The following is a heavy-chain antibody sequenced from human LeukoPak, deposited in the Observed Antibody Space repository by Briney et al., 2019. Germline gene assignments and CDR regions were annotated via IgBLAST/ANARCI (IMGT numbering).Heavy chain of an antibody. CDR1: GGSISSSSYY. V-gene: IGHV4-39*01. CDR3: ASEHSSSWYGAVSDWFDP. Sequence: SETLSLTCTVSGGSISSSSYYWGWIRQPPGKGLEWIVSIYYSGSTYYNPSLKSRVTISVDTSKNQFSLKLSSVTAADTAVYYCASEHSSSWYGAVSDWFDPWGQGTLVTVSS. J-gene: IGHJ5*02. CDR2: IYYSGST. D-gene: IGHD6-13*01.